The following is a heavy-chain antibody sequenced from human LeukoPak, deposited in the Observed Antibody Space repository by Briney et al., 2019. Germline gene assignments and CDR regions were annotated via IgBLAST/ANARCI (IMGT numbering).Heavy chain of an antibody. CDR1: GYSISSGYY. V-gene: IGHV4-38-2*02. Sequence: PSETLSLTCTVSGYSISSGYYWGWIRQPPGKGLEWIGTIFHSGSTYSNPSLKSRVTISLDTSKNQFPLKLSSVTAADLAVYYCARVGYFPDYYMDVWGKGTTVTVSS. CDR3: ARVGYFPDYYMDV. CDR2: IFHSGST. D-gene: IGHD2-21*01. J-gene: IGHJ6*03.